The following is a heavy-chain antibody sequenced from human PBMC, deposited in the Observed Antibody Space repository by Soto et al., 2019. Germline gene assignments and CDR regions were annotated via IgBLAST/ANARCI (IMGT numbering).Heavy chain of an antibody. CDR3: ARGYYDSSGYYDNWFDP. D-gene: IGHD3-22*01. V-gene: IGHV1-2*04. Sequence: ASVKVSCKASGYTFTGYYMHWVRQAPGQGLEWMGWINPNSGGTNYAQKFQGWVTMTRDTSISTAYMELSRLRSDDTAVYYCARGYYDSSGYYDNWFDPWGQGTLVTVSS. J-gene: IGHJ5*02. CDR1: GYTFTGYY. CDR2: INPNSGGT.